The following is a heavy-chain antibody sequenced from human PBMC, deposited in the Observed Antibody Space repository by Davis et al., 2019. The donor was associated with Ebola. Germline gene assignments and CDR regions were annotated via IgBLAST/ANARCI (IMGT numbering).Heavy chain of an antibody. J-gene: IGHJ4*02. CDR1: GYTFTSYD. V-gene: IGHV1-8*01. CDR3: AIGSAIFGVVTYDY. Sequence: AASVKVSCEASGYTFTSYDINWVRQATGQGLEWMGWMNPNSGNTGYAQKFQGRVTMTRNTSISTAYMELSSLRSEDTAVYYCAIGSAIFGVVTYDYWGQGTLVTVSS. D-gene: IGHD3-3*01. CDR2: MNPNSGNT.